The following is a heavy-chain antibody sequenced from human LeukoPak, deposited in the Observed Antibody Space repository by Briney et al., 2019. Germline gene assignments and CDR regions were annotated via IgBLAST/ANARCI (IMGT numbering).Heavy chain of an antibody. J-gene: IGHJ4*02. CDR2: MNPNSGNT. Sequence: ASVKVSCKASGYTFTSYDINWVRQATGQGLEWMGWMNPNSGNTGYAQKFQGRVTMTRNTSISTAYMELSSLRSEDTAVYHCARDRGGTGDFDYWGQGTLVTVSS. CDR3: ARDRGGTGDFDY. CDR1: GYTFTSYD. D-gene: IGHD1-1*01. V-gene: IGHV1-8*01.